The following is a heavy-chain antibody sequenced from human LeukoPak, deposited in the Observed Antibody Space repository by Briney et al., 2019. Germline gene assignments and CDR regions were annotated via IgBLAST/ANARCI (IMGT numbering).Heavy chain of an antibody. CDR1: GFTFSTYA. CDR2: VSGTGGRT. Sequence: SLRLSCAASGFTFSTYAMGWVRQAPGKGLEWVSVVSGTGGRTYYADSVKGRFTISRDNSKNTLYLQMSSLRAEDTALYYCVKASSSSPQYNWFDAWGQGTLVTVSS. V-gene: IGHV3-23*01. J-gene: IGHJ5*02. CDR3: VKASSSSPQYNWFDA. D-gene: IGHD6-6*01.